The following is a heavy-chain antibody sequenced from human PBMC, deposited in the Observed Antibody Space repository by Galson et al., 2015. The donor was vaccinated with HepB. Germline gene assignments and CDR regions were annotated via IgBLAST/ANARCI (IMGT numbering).Heavy chain of an antibody. D-gene: IGHD3-16*01. J-gene: IGHJ3*02. V-gene: IGHV3-21*01. CDR3: ARPLHLGELSLDASDI. Sequence: SLRLSCAASGFTFSSHSMNWVRQAPGKGLEWVSSISSSSSYIYYADSVKGRFTISRDNAKNSLYLQMNSLRAEDTAVYYCARPLHLGELSLDASDIWGQGTMVTVSS. CDR2: ISSSSSYI. CDR1: GFTFSSHS.